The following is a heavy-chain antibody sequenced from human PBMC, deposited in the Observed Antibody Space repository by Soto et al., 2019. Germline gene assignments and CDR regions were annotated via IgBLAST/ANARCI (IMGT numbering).Heavy chain of an antibody. V-gene: IGHV1-8*01. D-gene: IGHD4-4*01. J-gene: IGHJ6*02. CDR1: GYTFTSYD. Sequence: QVQLVQSGAEVKKPGASVKVSCKASGYTFTSYDINWVRQATGQGLEWMGWMNPNSGNTGYAQKFQGRVTMTRNTSISTAYMELSSLRSEDTAVYYCASGRDYSNYVVAPHYGMDVWGQGTTVTVSS. CDR3: ASGRDYSNYVVAPHYGMDV. CDR2: MNPNSGNT.